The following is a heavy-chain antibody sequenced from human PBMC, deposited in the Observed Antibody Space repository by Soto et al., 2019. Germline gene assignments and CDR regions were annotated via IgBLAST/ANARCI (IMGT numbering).Heavy chain of an antibody. J-gene: IGHJ4*02. CDR1: GFTVSSKY. CDR3: AGGGTYTSAFFY. V-gene: IGHV3-66*01. D-gene: IGHD3-16*01. CDR2: VYSGGST. Sequence: EVQLVESGGGLVQPGGSLRLSCAASGFTVSSKYMSWVRQAPGKGLEWVSVVYSGGSTNNADSVKGRFIISRDNSKTTLFLQMESLRAEDRGVYYCAGGGTYTSAFFYWGQGTLVTVSS.